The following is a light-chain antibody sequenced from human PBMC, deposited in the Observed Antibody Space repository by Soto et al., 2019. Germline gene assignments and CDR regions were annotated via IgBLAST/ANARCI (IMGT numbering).Light chain of an antibody. CDR2: GNS. CDR3: QSYDRSLSGVV. V-gene: IGLV1-40*01. J-gene: IGLJ2*01. Sequence: QSVLTKPPSVSGAPGQRVTISCTGSSSNFGAGYDVHWYQHLPGTSPKLLIYGNSNRPSGVPDRFSGSKSGTSASLVITGLQAEDEADYYCQSYDRSLSGVVFGGGTKVTVL. CDR1: SSNFGAGYD.